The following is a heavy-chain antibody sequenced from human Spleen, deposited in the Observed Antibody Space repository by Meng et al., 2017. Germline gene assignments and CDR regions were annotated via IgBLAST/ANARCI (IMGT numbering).Heavy chain of an antibody. CDR3: AKSSLHAGTLYFDS. Sequence: QGQLVQSGAEVKNPGASVKVSCKTSGYSFTTYGIHWVRQAPGQSLEWMGWVNAASGNTRYSQKFQDRVTINRDTSASSAYMEVSSLRSEDTAVYYCAKSSLHAGTLYFDSWGQGTLVTVSS. CDR1: GYSFTTYG. D-gene: IGHD2-21*02. V-gene: IGHV1-3*01. CDR2: VNAASGNT. J-gene: IGHJ4*02.